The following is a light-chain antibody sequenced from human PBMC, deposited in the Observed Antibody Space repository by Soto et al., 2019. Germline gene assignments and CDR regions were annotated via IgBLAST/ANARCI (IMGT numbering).Light chain of an antibody. CDR1: RGSIASNY. CDR2: VDK. J-gene: IGLJ2*01. CDR3: QSYQSSNQV. Sequence: NFMLTQPHSVSESPGKTVTISCTRSRGSIASNYVQWYQQRPGSSPTTVIFVDKRRPSGFPDRYSGSIDSSSNSASLTISGLKTEDEAEYYCQSYQSSNQVFGGGTKLTVL. V-gene: IGLV6-57*01.